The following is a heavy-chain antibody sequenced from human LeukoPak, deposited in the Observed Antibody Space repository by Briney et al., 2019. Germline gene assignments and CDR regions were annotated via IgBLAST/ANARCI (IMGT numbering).Heavy chain of an antibody. CDR2: ISAYNGNT. Sequence: GASVKVSCKASGYAFTSYGISWVRQAPGQGLEWMGWISAYNGNTNYAQKLQGRVTMTTDTSTSTAYMELRSLRSDDTAVYYCARGYYSDRSGSQGYSSDYWGQGTLVSVSS. CDR1: GYAFTSYG. V-gene: IGHV1-18*01. J-gene: IGHJ4*02. CDR3: ARGYYSDRSGSQGYSSDY. D-gene: IGHD3-22*01.